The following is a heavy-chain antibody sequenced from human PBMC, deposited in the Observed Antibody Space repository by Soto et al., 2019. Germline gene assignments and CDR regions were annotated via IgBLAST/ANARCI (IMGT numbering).Heavy chain of an antibody. Sequence: QVQLVQSGAEVKKPGSSVKVSCKASGGTFSSYAISWVRQAPGQGLERMGGIIPIFGTANYAQKFQGRVTITADESTSTAYMELSSLRSEDTAVYYCARDRMDSSSSNMDYYYYYGMDVWGQGTTVTVSS. CDR2: IIPIFGTA. CDR1: GGTFSSYA. V-gene: IGHV1-69*01. J-gene: IGHJ6*02. CDR3: ARDRMDSSSSNMDYYYYYGMDV. D-gene: IGHD6-6*01.